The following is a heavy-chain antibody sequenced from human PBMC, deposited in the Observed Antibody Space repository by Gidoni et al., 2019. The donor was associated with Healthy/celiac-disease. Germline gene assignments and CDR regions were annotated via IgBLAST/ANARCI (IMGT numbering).Heavy chain of an antibody. J-gene: IGHJ5*02. CDR2: INHSGST. V-gene: IGHV4-34*01. CDR1: GGSFSGYY. CDR3: ARRGTPGWFDP. D-gene: IGHD1-1*01. Sequence: QVQLQQWGAGLLKPSETLSLTSAVYGGSFSGYYWSWIRQPPGKGLEWIGEINHSGSTNYNPSLKSRVTISVDTSKNQFSLKLSSVTAADTAVYYCARRGTPGWFDPWGQGTLVTVSS.